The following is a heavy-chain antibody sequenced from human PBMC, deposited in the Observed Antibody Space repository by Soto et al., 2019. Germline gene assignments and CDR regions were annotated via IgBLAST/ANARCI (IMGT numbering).Heavy chain of an antibody. CDR3: AKVGWVAGAPRSPEDY. CDR1: GFTFSNYA. D-gene: IGHD6-19*01. V-gene: IGHV3-23*01. J-gene: IGHJ4*02. CDR2: IGHSGGTT. Sequence: EVQLLESGGGLVQPGGSLRLSCAASGFTFSNYAMTWVRQAPGKGPEWVSTIGHSGGTTYYADSVRGRFSISRDNSKNTLFLQMNTLGAEDTAVYYCAKVGWVAGAPRSPEDYWGQGTLVTVSS.